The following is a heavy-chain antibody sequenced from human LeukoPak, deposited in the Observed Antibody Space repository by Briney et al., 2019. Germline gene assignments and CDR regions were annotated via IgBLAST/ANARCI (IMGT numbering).Heavy chain of an antibody. CDR1: GFTLSSYG. V-gene: IGHV3-33*01. D-gene: IGHD4-11*01. CDR2: IWYDGSNK. CDR3: ARDKTTVTSFLNWFDP. J-gene: IGHJ5*02. Sequence: GGSLRLSCAASGFTLSSYGMHWVRQAPGKGLEWVAVIWYDGSNKYYADSVKGRFTISRDNSKNTLYLQMNSLRAEDTAVYYCARDKTTVTSFLNWFDPWGQGTLVTVSS.